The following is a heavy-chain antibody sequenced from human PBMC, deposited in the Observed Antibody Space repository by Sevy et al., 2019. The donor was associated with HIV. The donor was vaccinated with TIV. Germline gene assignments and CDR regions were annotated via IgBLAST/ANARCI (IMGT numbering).Heavy chain of an antibody. CDR1: GFTFSSYA. CDR3: AKDGHYYDSSADYLNYFDY. Sequence: GGSLRLSCAASGFTFSSYAMSWVRQAPGKVLEWVSAISGSASSTYYADSVKGRFTISRDNSKNTLYLLLNSLRAEDTAVYYCAKDGHYYDSSADYLNYFDYWGQGTLVTVSS. D-gene: IGHD3-22*01. J-gene: IGHJ4*02. CDR2: ISGSASST. V-gene: IGHV3-23*01.